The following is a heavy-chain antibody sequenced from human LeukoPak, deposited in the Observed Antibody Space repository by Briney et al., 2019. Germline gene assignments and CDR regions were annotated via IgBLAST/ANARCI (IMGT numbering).Heavy chain of an antibody. D-gene: IGHD3-16*01. CDR3: ARHYGP. V-gene: IGHV4-34*01. CDR1: GGSFSGYY. CDR2: IYDSGST. Sequence: SETLSLTCAVYGGSFSGYYWSWIRQPPGKGLEWIGSIYDSGSTYYNPPLKSRVTISVDTSKNQFSLKLNSVTAADTAVYYCARHYGPWGQGTLVTVSS. J-gene: IGHJ5*02.